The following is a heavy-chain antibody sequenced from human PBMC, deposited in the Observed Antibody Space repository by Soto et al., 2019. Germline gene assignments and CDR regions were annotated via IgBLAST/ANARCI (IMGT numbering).Heavy chain of an antibody. CDR3: ARARKNREGCDYRLFD. J-gene: IGHJ1*01. V-gene: IGHV1-69*01. CDR2: IVPIFGTP. CDR1: GDTFSSYA. Sequence: QVQLVQSGAEVKRPGSSVKVSCKSSGDTFSSYAIRWVRQAPGQGLEWMGGIVPIFGTPRYAPKCTDRVTITADEAPNTAYMELSSLKSQDTAVYYGARARKNREGCDYRLFDWGQGTLVAFSS. D-gene: IGHD5-12*01.